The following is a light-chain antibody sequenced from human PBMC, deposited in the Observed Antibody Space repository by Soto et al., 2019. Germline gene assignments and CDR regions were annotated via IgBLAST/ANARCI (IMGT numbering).Light chain of an antibody. CDR1: SSDVGGYNH. J-gene: IGLJ1*01. CDR3: CSYTSSNTLV. Sequence: QSALTQPASVSGSPGQSISIPCTGTSSDVGGYNHVSWYQQHPGKAPKLMIYEVSNRPSGVSNRFSGSKSGNTASLTISGLQAEDEADYYCCSYTSSNTLVFGTGTKLTVL. V-gene: IGLV2-14*01. CDR2: EVS.